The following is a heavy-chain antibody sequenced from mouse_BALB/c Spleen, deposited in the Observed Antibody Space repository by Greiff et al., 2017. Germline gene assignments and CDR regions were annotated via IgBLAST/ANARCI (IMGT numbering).Heavy chain of an antibody. V-gene: IGHV14-3*02. Sequence: VQLQQSGAELVKPGASVKLSCTASGFNIKDTYMHWVKQRPEQGLEWIGRIDPANGNTKYDPKFQGKATITADTTSNTAYLQLSSLTSKDTAVYYCAFLRLYYFDYWGQGTTLTVSS. CDR2: IDPANGNT. D-gene: IGHD1-1*01. CDR3: AFLRLYYFDY. CDR1: GFNIKDTY. J-gene: IGHJ2*01.